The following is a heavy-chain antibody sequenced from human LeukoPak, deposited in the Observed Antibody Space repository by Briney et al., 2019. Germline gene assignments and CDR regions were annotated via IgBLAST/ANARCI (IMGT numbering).Heavy chain of an antibody. J-gene: IGHJ4*02. V-gene: IGHV5-51*01. CDR3: ARLPPGSGSYSTFDY. CDR1: GYSFTSYW. Sequence: GEPLKSSWKGSGYSFTSYWIGWVREMPGKGLEWMGIIYPGDSDTRYSPSFQGEVTISADKSISTAYLQWSSLKASDTAMYYCARLPPGSGSYSTFDYWGQGTLVTVSS. CDR2: IYPGDSDT. D-gene: IGHD3-10*01.